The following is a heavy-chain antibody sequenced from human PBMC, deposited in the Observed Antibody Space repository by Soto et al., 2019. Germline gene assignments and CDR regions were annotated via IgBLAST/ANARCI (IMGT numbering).Heavy chain of an antibody. CDR2: ISSSSSTI. Sequence: EVQLVESGGGLVQPGGSLRLSCAASGFTFSSYSMNWVRQAPGKGLEWVSYISSSSSTIYYADSVKGRFTISRDNAKNSLYLQMNSLRAEDTAVYYCARVKESRRITIFGATSKGYYYMDVWGKGTTVTVSS. J-gene: IGHJ6*03. V-gene: IGHV3-48*01. CDR1: GFTFSSYS. CDR3: ARVKESRRITIFGATSKGYYYMDV. D-gene: IGHD3-3*01.